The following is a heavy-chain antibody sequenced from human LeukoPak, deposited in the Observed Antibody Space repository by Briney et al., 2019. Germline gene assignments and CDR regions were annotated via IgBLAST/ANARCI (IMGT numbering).Heavy chain of an antibody. J-gene: IGHJ4*02. CDR3: ARDGDIEMATTTTYFDY. CDR1: GFTFSSYG. V-gene: IGHV3-30*02. Sequence: GGSLRLSCTASGFTFSSYGMHWVSQAPAEGLDWLEFIRSDGNTKNYADSLKGRFTISRDNSKNTLYLQMNSLGTEDTAVYYCARDGDIEMATTTTYFDYWGQGTLVTVSS. D-gene: IGHD5-24*01. CDR2: IRSDGNTK.